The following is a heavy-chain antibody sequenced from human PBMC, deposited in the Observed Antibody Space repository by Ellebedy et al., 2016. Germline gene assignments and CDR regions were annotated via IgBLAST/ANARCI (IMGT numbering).Heavy chain of an antibody. V-gene: IGHV3-11*01. J-gene: IGHJ4*02. CDR1: GFIFSDYY. CDR2: VSSGISTI. D-gene: IGHD2-21*02. Sequence: GESLKISXAASGFIFSDYYMGWIRQAPGEGLEWLSYVSSGISTIYYAESVRGRFAISRDNAKNSLYLQMNSLRVDDTAVYYCARAQYCGGDCPFDYWGQGSLVTVSS. CDR3: ARAQYCGGDCPFDY.